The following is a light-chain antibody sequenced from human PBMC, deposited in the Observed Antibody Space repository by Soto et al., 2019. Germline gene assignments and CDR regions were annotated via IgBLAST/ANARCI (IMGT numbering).Light chain of an antibody. Sequence: DIQMTQSPSSLSASVGDRVTITCRTSQSINTFLNWYQQKPGNAPKLLIYDASTLHREVPSRFSGSGSGTDFTLTITNVQSEDFATYFCQQSYHNPRTFGQGTTLEI. CDR2: DAS. J-gene: IGKJ2*01. CDR3: QQSYHNPRT. CDR1: QSINTF. V-gene: IGKV1-39*01.